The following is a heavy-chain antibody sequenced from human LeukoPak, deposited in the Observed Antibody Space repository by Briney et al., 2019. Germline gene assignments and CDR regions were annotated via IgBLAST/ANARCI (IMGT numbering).Heavy chain of an antibody. CDR3: ARGRYCSGGSCYSKYFQH. Sequence: SETLSLTCTVSGGSISSSSYYWSWIRQPPGKGLEWIGEINHSGSTNYNPSLESRVTISVDTSKNQFSLKLSSVTAADTAVYYCARGRYCSGGSCYSKYFQHWGQGTLVTVSS. D-gene: IGHD2-15*01. V-gene: IGHV4-39*07. CDR2: INHSGST. CDR1: GGSISSSSYY. J-gene: IGHJ1*01.